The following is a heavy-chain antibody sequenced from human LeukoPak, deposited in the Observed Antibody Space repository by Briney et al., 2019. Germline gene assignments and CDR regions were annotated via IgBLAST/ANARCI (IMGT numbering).Heavy chain of an antibody. Sequence: GGSLRLSCAASGFTVSSNFMSWVRQAPGKGLEWVSVIYSGGTIYYADSVKGRFTISRDNSKTTLYLQMNSMRAEDTAVYYCARVESGYFDYWGQGTLVTVSS. V-gene: IGHV3-66*01. J-gene: IGHJ4*02. CDR2: IYSGGTI. CDR3: ARVESGYFDY. CDR1: GFTVSSNF. D-gene: IGHD7-27*01.